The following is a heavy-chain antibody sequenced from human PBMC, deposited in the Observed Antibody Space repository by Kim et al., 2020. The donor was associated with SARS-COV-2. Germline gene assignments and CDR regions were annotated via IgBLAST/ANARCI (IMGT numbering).Heavy chain of an antibody. CDR2: IYPGDSDT. Sequence: GESLKISCKGSGYSFTSYWIGWVRQMPGKGLEWMGIIYPGDSDTRYSPSFQGQVTISADKSISTAYLQWSSLKASDTAMYYCARQGDSSGWSQPFDYWGQGTLVTVSS. CDR1: GYSFTSYW. V-gene: IGHV5-51*01. CDR3: ARQGDSSGWSQPFDY. D-gene: IGHD6-19*01. J-gene: IGHJ4*02.